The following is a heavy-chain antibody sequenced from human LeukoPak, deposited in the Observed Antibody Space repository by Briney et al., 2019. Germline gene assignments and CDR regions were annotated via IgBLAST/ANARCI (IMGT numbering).Heavy chain of an antibody. V-gene: IGHV1-8*01. CDR1: GYSFISSD. Sequence: ASVKVSCKASGYSFISSDINWVRQATGQGLEWMGWMNPNSGNTAYAQKFQGRVTMTRNTSVDTAYMELSSLKCDDTAVYYCARHYGDYGKYYFDYWGQGTLVTVSS. J-gene: IGHJ4*02. D-gene: IGHD4-17*01. CDR2: MNPNSGNT. CDR3: ARHYGDYGKYYFDY.